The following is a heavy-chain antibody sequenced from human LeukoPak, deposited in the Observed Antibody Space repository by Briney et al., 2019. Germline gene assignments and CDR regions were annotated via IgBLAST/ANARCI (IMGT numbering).Heavy chain of an antibody. V-gene: IGHV3-30*02. CDR2: IRYDGSNK. Sequence: GGSLGLSCAASGFTFSNYDMHWVRQAPGKGLEWVAFIRYDGSNKYYADSVKGRFTISRDNAKNTLYLQMNSLRAEDTAVYYCARDPARYCSSTSCHTRFDYWGQGTLVTVSS. D-gene: IGHD2-2*02. CDR3: ARDPARYCSSTSCHTRFDY. J-gene: IGHJ4*02. CDR1: GFTFSNYD.